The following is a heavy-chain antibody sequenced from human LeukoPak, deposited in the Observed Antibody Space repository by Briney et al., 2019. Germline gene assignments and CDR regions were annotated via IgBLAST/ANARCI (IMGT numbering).Heavy chain of an antibody. V-gene: IGHV1-2*02. D-gene: IGHD3-22*01. CDR3: ARSTVNTMILVVIDDY. Sequence: ASVKVSCKASGYIFTAYYMHWVRQAPGQGLEWMGWINPDSGGTNYAQKFQGRVTMTTDTSINTAYMELSRLRSDDTAVYYCARSTVNTMILVVIDDYWGQGTLVTVSS. J-gene: IGHJ4*02. CDR2: INPDSGGT. CDR1: GYIFTAYY.